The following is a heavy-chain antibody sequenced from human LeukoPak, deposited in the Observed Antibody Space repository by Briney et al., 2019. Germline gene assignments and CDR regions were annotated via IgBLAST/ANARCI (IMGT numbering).Heavy chain of an antibody. CDR1: GFTFSSYA. V-gene: IGHV3-30*04. J-gene: IGHJ5*02. Sequence: PGGSLRLSCAASGFTFSSYAMHWVRQAPGKGLEWVAVISYDGDYKYYADSMKGRFTISRDNSKNTLYLQMNSLRAEDTAVYYCAVYGSGFDPWGQGTLVTVSS. D-gene: IGHD3-10*01. CDR3: AVYGSGFDP. CDR2: ISYDGDYK.